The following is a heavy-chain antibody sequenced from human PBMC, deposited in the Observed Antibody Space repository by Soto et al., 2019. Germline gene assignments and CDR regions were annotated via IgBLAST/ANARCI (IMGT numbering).Heavy chain of an antibody. D-gene: IGHD3-22*01. CDR3: AKSSGPRVGAFDI. Sequence: QVQLVESGGGVVQPGRSLRLSCAASGFTFSSNGMHWVRQAPGKGLEWVAAISYDGSKKYYEDSVKDRFTISRDNSKYTLYLQMNSLRAEDTAVYYCAKSSGPRVGAFDIWGQGTMVTVSS. V-gene: IGHV3-30*18. J-gene: IGHJ3*02. CDR2: ISYDGSKK. CDR1: GFTFSSNG.